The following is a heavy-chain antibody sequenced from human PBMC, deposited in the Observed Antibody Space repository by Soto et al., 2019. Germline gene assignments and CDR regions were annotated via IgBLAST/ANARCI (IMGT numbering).Heavy chain of an antibody. CDR3: ARSQGSSTSLEIYYYYYYGMDV. CDR1: GGTFSSYA. D-gene: IGHD2-2*01. V-gene: IGHV1-69*01. Sequence: QVQLVQSGAEVKEPGSSVKVSCKASGGTFSSYAISWVRQAPGQGLEWMGGIIPIPGTANYAQKFQGRVTITMDESTSTAYMELSSLRSEDTAVYYCARSQGSSTSLEIYYYYYYGMDVWGQGTTVTVSS. J-gene: IGHJ6*02. CDR2: IIPIPGTA.